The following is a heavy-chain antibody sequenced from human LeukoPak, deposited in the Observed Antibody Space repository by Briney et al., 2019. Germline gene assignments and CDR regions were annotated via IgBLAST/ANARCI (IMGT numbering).Heavy chain of an antibody. D-gene: IGHD3-10*01. CDR2: NNWNGGST. V-gene: IGHV3-20*04. J-gene: IGHJ4*02. CDR1: GFFLNNYG. CDR3: ARTRTSGGYSASDY. Sequence: GGSLRLSCAVSGFFLNNYGMNWVRQAPGKGLEWVSGNNWNGGSTGYADSVKGRFTISRDNAKNCLYLQMNSLRAEDTALYYCARTRTSGGYSASDYWGQGTLVTVSS.